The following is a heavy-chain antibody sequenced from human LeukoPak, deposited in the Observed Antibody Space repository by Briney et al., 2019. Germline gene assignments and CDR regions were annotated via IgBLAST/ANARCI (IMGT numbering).Heavy chain of an antibody. CDR1: GFTFSSYG. CDR2: IRYDGSNK. Sequence: GGSLRLSCAASGFTFSSYGMHWVRQAPGKGLECVAFIRYDGSNKYYADSVKGRFTISRDNSKNTLYLQMNSLRAEDTAVYYCAKDRVAAAGIYNWFDPWGQGTLVTVSS. D-gene: IGHD6-13*01. J-gene: IGHJ5*02. V-gene: IGHV3-30*02. CDR3: AKDRVAAAGIYNWFDP.